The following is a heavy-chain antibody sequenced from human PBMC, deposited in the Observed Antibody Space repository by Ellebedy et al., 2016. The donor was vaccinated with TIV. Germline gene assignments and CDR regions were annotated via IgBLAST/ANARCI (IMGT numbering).Heavy chain of an antibody. CDR3: ARDPLGYCSGGSCSNNWFDP. CDR1: GYTFTQYA. Sequence: AASVTVSCKASGYTFTQYAIHWLRQSRGQSLEWMGCINVADAKTKYSQKVQGRVTLTRDTSANTAYMHLSGLTSEDSGIYYCARDPLGYCSGGSCSNNWFDPWGQGTLVTVSS. CDR2: INVADAKT. D-gene: IGHD2-15*01. J-gene: IGHJ5*02. V-gene: IGHV1-3*01.